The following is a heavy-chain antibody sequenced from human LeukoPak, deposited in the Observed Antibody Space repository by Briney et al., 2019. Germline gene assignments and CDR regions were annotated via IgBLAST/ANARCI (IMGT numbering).Heavy chain of an antibody. J-gene: IGHJ5*01. CDR2: ISTSGSTM. Sequence: GGSLRLSCAASGFTFSSYEMNWVRQAPGKGLEWVSFISTSGSTMYYADSVKGRFTISRDNAKNSLYLQMNSLIAEATAGYYCARVLRYDSSVGDSWGHGALVTVSS. V-gene: IGHV3-48*03. CDR1: GFTFSSYE. CDR3: ARVLRYDSSVGDS. D-gene: IGHD3-22*01.